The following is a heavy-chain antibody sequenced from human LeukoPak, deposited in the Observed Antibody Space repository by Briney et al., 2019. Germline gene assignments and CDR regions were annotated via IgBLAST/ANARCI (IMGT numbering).Heavy chain of an antibody. CDR1: GFTFSSYW. J-gene: IGHJ6*03. Sequence: GGSLRLSCAASGFTFSSYWMSWVRQAPGKGLERVANIKEDGREKYYVDSGKGRFTIPRENANNFLYLQMNSLRAGDTAVYYCARGRGDLYYYDSSGYPSYYYYMDVWGKGTTVTIS. CDR3: ARGRGDLYYYDSSGYPSYYYYMDV. D-gene: IGHD3-22*01. V-gene: IGHV3-7*01. CDR2: IKEDGREK.